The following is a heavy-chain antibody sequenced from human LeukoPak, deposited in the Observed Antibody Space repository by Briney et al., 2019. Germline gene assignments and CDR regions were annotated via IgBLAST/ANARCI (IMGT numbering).Heavy chain of an antibody. CDR3: VTADDFGDYVDY. CDR2: IKSKADSGTK. Sequence: GGSLRLSCAASGFTFSDAWMTWVRQAPGKGLEWVGRIKSKADSGTKDYAAPVKGRFTISRDDSKNTLYLQMNSLKTEDTAVYYCVTADDFGDYVDYWGQGTLVTVSS. J-gene: IGHJ4*02. V-gene: IGHV3-15*01. CDR1: GFTFSDAW. D-gene: IGHD4-17*01.